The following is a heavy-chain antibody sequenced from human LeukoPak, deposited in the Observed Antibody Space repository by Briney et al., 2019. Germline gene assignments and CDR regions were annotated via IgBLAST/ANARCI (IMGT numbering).Heavy chain of an antibody. V-gene: IGHV3-64*01. J-gene: IGHJ4*02. CDR2: ISIDGGDT. Sequence: PGGSLRLSCAAYGFRFSSYAMHWVRQAPGKGLEYVSAISIDGGDTFYASSVKGRFTISRDNSKSTLYLQMGSLRAEDMAVYYCARVLRDISGYYDYWGQGTLVTVTS. CDR3: ARVLRDISGYYDY. CDR1: GFRFSSYA. D-gene: IGHD3-22*01.